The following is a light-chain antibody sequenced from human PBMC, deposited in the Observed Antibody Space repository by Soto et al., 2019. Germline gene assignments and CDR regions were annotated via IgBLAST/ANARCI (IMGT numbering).Light chain of an antibody. CDR2: EVV. V-gene: IGLV2-8*01. Sequence: QSALTQPPSASGSPGQSVTISCTGTKSDIGVYAFFSWYQHHPGKAPQLIIYEVVQRPSGVPGRFSGSKSGKTASLTVSGLPAADEGEYFCQSYAGSNPYVFGSGTQVTV. CDR3: QSYAGSNPYV. J-gene: IGLJ1*01. CDR1: KSDIGVYAF.